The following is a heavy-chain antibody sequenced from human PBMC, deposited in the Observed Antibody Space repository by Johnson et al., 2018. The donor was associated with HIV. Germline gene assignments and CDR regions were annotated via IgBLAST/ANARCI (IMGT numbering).Heavy chain of an antibody. CDR1: GFTFSSYG. V-gene: IGHV3-33*06. Sequence: QVQLVESGGGVVQPGRSLRLSCAASGFTFSSYGMHWVRQAPGKGLEWVAVIWYDGSNKYYADSVKGRFTISRDNSKNTLYLQMNNLRADDTAVYYCAKNGQAGAFDIWGQGTMVTVSS. D-gene: IGHD2-8*01. CDR2: IWYDGSNK. CDR3: AKNGQAGAFDI. J-gene: IGHJ3*02.